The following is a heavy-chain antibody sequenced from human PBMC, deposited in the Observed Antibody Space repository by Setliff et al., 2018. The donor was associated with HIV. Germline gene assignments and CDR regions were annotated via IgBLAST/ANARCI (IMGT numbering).Heavy chain of an antibody. V-gene: IGHV4-39*07. CDR2: IYYSGST. Sequence: PAETLSLTCTVSGGSSSSSSYYWGGIRQPPGKGIEWIGSIYYSGSTYYNPSLKSRVTISLDTSKSLFSLKLSSVTAADTAVYYCASGGVDFVWGSYSPVPIWGQGTMVTVSS. D-gene: IGHD3-16*01. CDR1: GGSSSSSSYY. CDR3: ASGGVDFVWGSYSPVPI. J-gene: IGHJ3*02.